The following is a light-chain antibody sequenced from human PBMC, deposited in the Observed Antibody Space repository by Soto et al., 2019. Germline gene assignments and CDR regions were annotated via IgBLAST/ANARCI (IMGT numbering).Light chain of an antibody. CDR1: SSDVGGYNY. CDR3: TSYTSRSTHVV. Sequence: QSALTQPASVSGSPGQSITISCTGTSSDVGGYNYVSWYQQHPGKAPKLMIYDVSNRPSGVSNRFSGSKSGNTASLTISGLKSGDEADNTATSYTSRSTHVVFGGGTKLTAL. CDR2: DVS. V-gene: IGLV2-14*01. J-gene: IGLJ2*01.